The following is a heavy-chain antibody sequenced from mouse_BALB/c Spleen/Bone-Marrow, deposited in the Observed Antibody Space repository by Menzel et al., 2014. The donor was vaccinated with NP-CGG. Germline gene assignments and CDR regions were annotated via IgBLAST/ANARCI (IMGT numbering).Heavy chain of an antibody. J-gene: IGHJ2*01. Sequence: DVMLVESGGGLVQPGVSLRLSCATSGFTFTDYYMNWVRQPPGKALEWLGFIRNKANGYTTEYSASVKGRFTISRDISQSILYLQMNTQRAEDSATYYCARDMGRLLFDYWGQGTPLTVSS. CDR1: GFTFTDYY. V-gene: IGHV7-3*02. CDR3: ARDMGRLLFDY. CDR2: IRNKANGYTT. D-gene: IGHD2-3*01.